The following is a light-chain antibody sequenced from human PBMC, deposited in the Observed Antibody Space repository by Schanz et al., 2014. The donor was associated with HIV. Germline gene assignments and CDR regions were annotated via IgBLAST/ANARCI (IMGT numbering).Light chain of an antibody. Sequence: QSALTQPASVSGSPGQSITISCIGSSSDVGGHNYVSWYQQHPGKAPKLMIYDVSNRPSGVSSRFFGFKSDNTASLTISGLQAEDEADYYCCSYTTTSTYVFGAGTKVTVL. J-gene: IGLJ1*01. CDR3: CSYTTTSTYV. V-gene: IGLV2-14*01. CDR2: DVS. CDR1: SSDVGGHNY.